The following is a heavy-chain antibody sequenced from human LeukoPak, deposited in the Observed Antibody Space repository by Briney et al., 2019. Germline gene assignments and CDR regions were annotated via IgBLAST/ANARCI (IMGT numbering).Heavy chain of an antibody. CDR1: GYTFTSYY. CDR3: ARSRDLFDY. V-gene: IGHV1-46*01. J-gene: IGHJ4*02. CDR2: INPSGGST. Sequence: ASVKLSCKASGYTFTSYYIHWVRQAPGQGLEWMGIINPSGGSTCSAQKFQGRVTMTRDTSTNTVYMELSSLRSDDTAVYYCARSRDLFDYWGQGTLVTVSS.